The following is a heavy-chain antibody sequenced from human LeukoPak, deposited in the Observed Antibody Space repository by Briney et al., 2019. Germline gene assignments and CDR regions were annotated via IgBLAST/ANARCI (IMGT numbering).Heavy chain of an antibody. CDR1: GLFVTQNY. Sequence: HPGGSLRLSCAASGLFVTQNYMSWVRQAPGRGLEWVSVIYAGGTTYYADSVKDRFTISTDKSKNTLYLQMDNLRAEDTAVYYCARDIIPDSSVFHAFDIWGQGTMVTVSS. J-gene: IGHJ3*02. CDR2: IYAGGTT. D-gene: IGHD3-22*01. CDR3: ARDIIPDSSVFHAFDI. V-gene: IGHV3-53*01.